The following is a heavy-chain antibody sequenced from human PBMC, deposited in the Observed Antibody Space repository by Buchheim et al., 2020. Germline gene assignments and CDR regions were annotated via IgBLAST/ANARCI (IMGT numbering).Heavy chain of an antibody. Sequence: QVQLVESGGGVVQPGRSLRLSCAASGFTFSSYGMHWVRHAPGKGLEWVAVISYDGSNKYYADSVKGRFTISRDNSKNTLYLQMNSLRAEDTAVYYCAKGISKPLDYWGQGTL. J-gene: IGHJ4*02. V-gene: IGHV3-30*18. D-gene: IGHD1-14*01. CDR3: AKGISKPLDY. CDR1: GFTFSSYG. CDR2: ISYDGSNK.